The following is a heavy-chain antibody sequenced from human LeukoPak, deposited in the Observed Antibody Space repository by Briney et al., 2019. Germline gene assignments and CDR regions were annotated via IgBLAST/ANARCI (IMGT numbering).Heavy chain of an antibody. D-gene: IGHD4-17*01. J-gene: IGHJ6*03. CDR2: VYHSGST. CDR1: GDSIRSYY. Sequence: SETLSLTCTVSGDSIRSYYWSWIRQPPGKGLEWIGNVYHSGSTDYNPSLKSRVTIPIDTSKNQFSLKLSSVTAADTAVYYCARGGASNGDLYYCYMDVWGKGTTVTVSS. CDR3: ARGGASNGDLYYCYMDV. V-gene: IGHV4-59*01.